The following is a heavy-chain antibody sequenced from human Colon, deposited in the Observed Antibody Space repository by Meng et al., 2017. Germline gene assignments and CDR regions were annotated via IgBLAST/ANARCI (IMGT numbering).Heavy chain of an antibody. Sequence: VRVPGAGPGLVKPSGTLSLTCAVSGGSISSSNWWSWVRQPPGKGLEWIGEIYHSGSTNYNPSLKSRVTISVDTSNNQFSLKLSSVTAADTAVYYCARIDYGGNGIEKYFFDYWGQGTLVTVSS. CDR3: ARIDYGGNGIEKYFFDY. J-gene: IGHJ4*02. V-gene: IGHV4-4*02. CDR1: GGSISSSNW. CDR2: IYHSGST. D-gene: IGHD4-23*01.